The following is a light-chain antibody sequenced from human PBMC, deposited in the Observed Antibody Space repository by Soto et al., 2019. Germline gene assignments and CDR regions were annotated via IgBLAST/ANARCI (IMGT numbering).Light chain of an antibody. CDR2: GAS. CDR3: QRYGG. V-gene: IGKV3-20*01. J-gene: IGKJ1*01. Sequence: EIVLTQSPGTLSLSPGERATLSCRASPSVSSSYLAWYQQKPGQAPRLLIFGASTRATGIPDRFSGSGSGTDFTLTISRLEPEDFAVYYCQRYGGFGQGTKVDIK. CDR1: PSVSSSY.